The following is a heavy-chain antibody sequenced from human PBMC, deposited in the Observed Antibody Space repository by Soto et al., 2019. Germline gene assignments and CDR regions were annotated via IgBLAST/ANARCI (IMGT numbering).Heavy chain of an antibody. Sequence: VQMLESGGGLVQPGGSLRLSCAASGFTFIPYAMTWVRQAPGKGLEWVSVISGSGGGTYYADSVKGRFTISRDNSRNMVYLQMNNLRVDDTAVYYCARGREWFDPWGQGTLVTVSS. CDR2: ISGSGGGT. J-gene: IGHJ5*02. CDR3: ARGREWFDP. CDR1: GFTFIPYA. D-gene: IGHD1-26*01. V-gene: IGHV3-23*01.